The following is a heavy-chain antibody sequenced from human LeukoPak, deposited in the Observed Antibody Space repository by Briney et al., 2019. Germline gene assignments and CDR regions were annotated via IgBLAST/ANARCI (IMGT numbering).Heavy chain of an antibody. CDR1: GGSISSGSYY. Sequence: PSETLSLTCTVSGGSISSGSYYWSWIRQPAGKGLEWIGRIYTSESTNYNPSLKSRVTISVDTSKNQFSLKLSSVTAADTAVYYCARGKGDVDLWGQGTLVTVSS. J-gene: IGHJ5*02. CDR2: IYTSEST. V-gene: IGHV4-61*02. CDR3: ARGKGDVDL. D-gene: IGHD5-24*01.